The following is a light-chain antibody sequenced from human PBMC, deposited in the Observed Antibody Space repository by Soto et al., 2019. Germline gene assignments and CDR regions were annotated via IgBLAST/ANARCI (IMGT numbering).Light chain of an antibody. V-gene: IGLV2-11*01. CDR2: DVS. J-gene: IGLJ1*01. CDR3: CSYAGSYSYV. Sequence: QSALTQPRSVSGSPGQSVTISCSGTSSDVGGYDFVSWYQQHPGKAPKLMIYDVSKWPSGVPDRFSGSKSGNTAFLTISGLQAEDEAEYYCCSYAGSYSYVFGVGTKVTVL. CDR1: SSDVGGYDF.